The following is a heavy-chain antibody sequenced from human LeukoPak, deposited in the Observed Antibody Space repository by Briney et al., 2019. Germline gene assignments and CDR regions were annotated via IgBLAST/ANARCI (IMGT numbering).Heavy chain of an antibody. J-gene: IGHJ5*02. CDR2: ISSSSSYI. Sequence: GGSLRLSCAASGFTFSSHSMNWVRQAPGKGLEWVSSISSSSSYIYYADSVKGRFTISRDNAKNSLYLQMNSLRAEDTAVYYCASSYGAVAGTGWFDPWGQGTLVTVSS. CDR1: GFTFSSHS. V-gene: IGHV3-21*01. CDR3: ASSYGAVAGTGWFDP. D-gene: IGHD6-19*01.